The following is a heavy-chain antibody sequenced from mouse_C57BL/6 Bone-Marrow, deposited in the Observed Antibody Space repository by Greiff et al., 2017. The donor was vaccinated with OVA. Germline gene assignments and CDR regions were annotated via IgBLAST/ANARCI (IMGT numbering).Heavy chain of an antibody. CDR1: GFTFSDYG. J-gene: IGHJ2*01. V-gene: IGHV5-17*01. CDR3: ARPRYYYYFDY. Sequence: DVMLVESGGGLVKPGGSLKLSCAASGFTFSDYGMHWVRQAPEKGLEWVAYISSGSSTIYYADTVKGRFTISRDNAKNTLFLQMTSLRSEDTAMYYCARPRYYYYFDYWGQGTTLTVSS. CDR2: ISSGSSTI. D-gene: IGHD2-3*01.